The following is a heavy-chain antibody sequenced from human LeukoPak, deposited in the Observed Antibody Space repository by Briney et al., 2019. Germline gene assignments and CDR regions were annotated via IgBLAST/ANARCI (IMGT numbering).Heavy chain of an antibody. Sequence: PSETLSLTCTVSGGSISSSSYYWGWIRQPPGKGWEWIGSIYYSGSTYYNPSLKSRVTISVDTSKNQFSLKLSSVTAADTAVYYCARRAAMATDCWGQGTLVTVSS. J-gene: IGHJ4*02. CDR1: GGSISSSSYY. V-gene: IGHV4-39*01. D-gene: IGHD5-18*01. CDR2: IYYSGST. CDR3: ARRAAMATDC.